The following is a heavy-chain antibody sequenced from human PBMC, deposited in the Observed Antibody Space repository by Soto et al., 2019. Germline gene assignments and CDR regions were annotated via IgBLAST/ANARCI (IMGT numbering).Heavy chain of an antibody. CDR3: APIIIPATRHTAFDT. CDR2: VYYVGCP. V-gene: IGHV4-39*01. CDR1: GGSIGSVDNY. J-gene: IGHJ5*02. Sequence: NPSETLSLTCSVSGGSIGSVDNYWGWIRQAPGKGLEWIGSVYYVGCPFYNPSLKSRVTISIDTTKNQFSLSLTSVTATDTAVYYCAPIIIPATRHTAFDTRGQGISVTVSS.